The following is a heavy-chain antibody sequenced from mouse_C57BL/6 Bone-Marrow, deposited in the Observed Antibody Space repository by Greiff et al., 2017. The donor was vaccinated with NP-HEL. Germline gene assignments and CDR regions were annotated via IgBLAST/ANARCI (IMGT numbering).Heavy chain of an antibody. D-gene: IGHD1-1*01. V-gene: IGHV5-17*01. CDR3: ARYYYGLFDY. Sequence: EVTLMESGGGLVKPGGSLKLSCAASGFTFSDYGMHWVRQAPEKGLEWVAYISSGSSTIYYADTVKGRFTISRDNAKNTLFLQMTSLRSEDTAMYYCARYYYGLFDYWGQGTTLTVSS. CDR2: ISSGSSTI. CDR1: GFTFSDYG. J-gene: IGHJ2*01.